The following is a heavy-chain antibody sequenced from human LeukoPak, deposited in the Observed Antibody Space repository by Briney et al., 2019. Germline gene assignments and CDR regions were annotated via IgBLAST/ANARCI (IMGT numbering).Heavy chain of an antibody. CDR3: ASLRRDGYNYRYYYYGMDV. CDR2: IIPILGIA. Sequence: SVKVSCKASGGTFSSYAISWVRQAPGQGLEWMGRIIPILGIANYAQKFQGRVTITADKSTSTAYMELSSLRSEDTAVYYCASLRRDGYNYRYYYYGMDVWGQGTTVTVSS. D-gene: IGHD5-24*01. J-gene: IGHJ6*02. CDR1: GGTFSSYA. V-gene: IGHV1-69*04.